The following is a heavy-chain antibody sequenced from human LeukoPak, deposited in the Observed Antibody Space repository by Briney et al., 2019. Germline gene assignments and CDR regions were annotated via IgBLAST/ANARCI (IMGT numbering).Heavy chain of an antibody. D-gene: IGHD6-19*01. CDR2: IRSKAISYAT. Sequence: PGGSLRLSCAASGFTFSGSTIHWVRQASGKGLEWIGRIRSKAISYATAYAASVKGRFTISRDDAKNTAYLQMDSLKTEDTAVYYCTSPQADSGATYFRHWGQGTLVTVSS. CDR1: GFTFSGST. J-gene: IGHJ1*01. V-gene: IGHV3-73*01. CDR3: TSPQADSGATYFRH.